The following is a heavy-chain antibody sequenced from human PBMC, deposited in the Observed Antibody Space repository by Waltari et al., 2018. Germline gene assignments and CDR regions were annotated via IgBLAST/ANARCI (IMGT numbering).Heavy chain of an antibody. CDR3: ARHSGAAAYYYDSGY. J-gene: IGHJ4*02. CDR1: GYSFTSYW. CDR2: IDPSDSYT. Sequence: EVQLVQSGAEVKKPGGSLRISCKGSGYSFTSYWISWVRQMPGKGLEWMGRIDPSDSYTNYSPSFQGHVTSSADKSISTAYLQWSSLKASDTAMYYCARHSGAAAYYYDSGYWGQGTLVTVSS. V-gene: IGHV5-10-1*03. D-gene: IGHD3-22*01.